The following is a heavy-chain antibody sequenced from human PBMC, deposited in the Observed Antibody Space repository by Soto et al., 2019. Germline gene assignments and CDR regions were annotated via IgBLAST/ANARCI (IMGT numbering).Heavy chain of an antibody. CDR3: ARDSSGYYYLFDY. D-gene: IGHD3-22*01. Sequence: SSETLSLTXTVSGGSISSFYWSWIRQPAGKELEWIGRIYTSGSTNYNPSLKSRVTMSIDTSKNQFSLKLTSVTAADTAVYFCARDSSGYYYLFDYWGQGTLVTVSS. CDR1: GGSISSFY. J-gene: IGHJ4*02. V-gene: IGHV4-4*07. CDR2: IYTSGST.